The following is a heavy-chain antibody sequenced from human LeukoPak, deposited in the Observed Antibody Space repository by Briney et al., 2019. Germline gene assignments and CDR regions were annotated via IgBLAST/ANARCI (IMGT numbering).Heavy chain of an antibody. Sequence: SGGSLRLSCAASGFTFSSYAMNWVRQAPGKGLEWVGRIKSKTDGGTTDYAAPVKGRFTISRDDSKNTLYLQMNSLKTEDTAVYYCTTVIPEGGSYYPYYFDYWGQGTLVTVSS. CDR1: GFTFSSYA. V-gene: IGHV3-15*01. CDR3: TTVIPEGGSYYPYYFDY. J-gene: IGHJ4*02. CDR2: IKSKTDGGTT. D-gene: IGHD1-26*01.